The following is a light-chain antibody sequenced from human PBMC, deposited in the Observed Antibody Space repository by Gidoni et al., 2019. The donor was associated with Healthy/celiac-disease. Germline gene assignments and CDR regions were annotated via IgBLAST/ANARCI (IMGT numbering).Light chain of an antibody. CDR3: QQSYSTPTT. J-gene: IGKJ1*01. Sequence: DIQMTQSPSSLSASVGDRVTITSRASQSISSYLNWYQQKPGKAPKLLIYAASSLQSGVPSRFSGSGSGTDFTLTISSLQPEDFATYYCQQSYSTPTTFXQXTKVEIK. CDR2: AAS. V-gene: IGKV1-39*01. CDR1: QSISSY.